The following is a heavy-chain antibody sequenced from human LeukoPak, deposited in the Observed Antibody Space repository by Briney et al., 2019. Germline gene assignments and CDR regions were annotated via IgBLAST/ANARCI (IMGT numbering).Heavy chain of an antibody. CDR1: GFTFDDYA. V-gene: IGHV3-9*01. J-gene: IGHJ3*02. CDR3: AKECRFFDAFDI. D-gene: IGHD2-2*01. CDR2: ISWNSGSI. Sequence: GGPLRLSCAASGFTFDDYAMHWVRQAPGKGLEWVSGISWNSGSIGYADSVKGRFTISRDNAKNSLYLQMNSLRAEDTALYYCAKECRFFDAFDIWCQGTMVTVSS.